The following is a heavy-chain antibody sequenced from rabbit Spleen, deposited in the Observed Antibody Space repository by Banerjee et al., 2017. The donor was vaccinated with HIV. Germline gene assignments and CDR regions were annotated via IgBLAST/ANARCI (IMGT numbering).Heavy chain of an antibody. Sequence: QEQLEESGGDLVKPGASLTLTCIASGFSFSSNEYMCWVRQAPGKGLEWISCIAGDSSGFTYSATWAKGRFTCSKTSSTTVTLQMTSLTVADTATYFCARDTGTSFSSYGMDLWGPGTLVTVS. D-gene: IGHD7-1*01. CDR3: ARDTGTSFSSYGMDL. CDR2: IAGDSSGFT. V-gene: IGHV1S45*01. CDR1: GFSFSSNEY. J-gene: IGHJ6*01.